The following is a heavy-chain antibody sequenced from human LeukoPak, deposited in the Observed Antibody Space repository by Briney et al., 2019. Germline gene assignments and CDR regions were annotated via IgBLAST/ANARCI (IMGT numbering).Heavy chain of an antibody. CDR1: GFTFSSYA. CDR3: AKRGGEWLVTYYYYGMDV. D-gene: IGHD6-19*01. Sequence: PGGSLRLSCAASGFTFSSYAMSWVRQAPGKGLEWVSAISGSGGSTYYADSVKGRFTISRDNSKNTLYLQMNSLRAEDTAVYYCAKRGGEWLVTYYYYGMDVWGQGTTVTVSS. V-gene: IGHV3-23*01. J-gene: IGHJ6*02. CDR2: ISGSGGST.